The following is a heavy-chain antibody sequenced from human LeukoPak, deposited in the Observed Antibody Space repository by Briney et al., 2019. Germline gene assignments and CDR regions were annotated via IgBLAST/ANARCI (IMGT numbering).Heavy chain of an antibody. CDR1: GYTFTGYY. CDR3: ARESLNILTDNYFDY. J-gene: IGHJ4*02. Sequence: ASVKVSCKASGYTFTGYYMHWVRQAPGQGLEWMGWINPNSGGTNYAQKFQGRVTMTRDTSISTAYMELSRLRSDDTAVYYCARESLNILTDNYFDYWGQGTLVTVSS. V-gene: IGHV1-2*02. D-gene: IGHD3-9*01. CDR2: INPNSGGT.